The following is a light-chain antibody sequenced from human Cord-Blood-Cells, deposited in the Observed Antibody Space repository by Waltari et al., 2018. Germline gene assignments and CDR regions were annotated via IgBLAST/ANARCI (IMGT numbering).Light chain of an antibody. CDR2: GAS. CDR3: QQYNNWPGT. V-gene: IGKV3-15*01. J-gene: IGKJ1*01. CDR1: QSVSSN. Sequence: EIVMTQSPATLSVAPGERATLSCRASQSVSSNLAWYQQKPGQAPRLLIYGASTRATGIPARFSGSGSGTVFTLTISSLHSEDFAVYYRQQYNNWPGTFGQGTKVEIK.